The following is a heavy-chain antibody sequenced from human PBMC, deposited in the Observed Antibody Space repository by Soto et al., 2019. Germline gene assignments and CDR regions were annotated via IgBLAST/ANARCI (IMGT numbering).Heavy chain of an antibody. V-gene: IGHV4-30-2*01. CDR3: ARAPRYGSADY. Sequence: SETLSLTCAVSGGSISSGGYSWSWIRQPPGKGLEWIGYIYHSGSTYYNPSLKSRVTISVDRSKNQFSLKLSSVTAADTAVYYCARAPRYGSADYWGQGTLVTVSS. CDR1: GGSISSGGYS. D-gene: IGHD3-10*01. J-gene: IGHJ4*02. CDR2: IYHSGST.